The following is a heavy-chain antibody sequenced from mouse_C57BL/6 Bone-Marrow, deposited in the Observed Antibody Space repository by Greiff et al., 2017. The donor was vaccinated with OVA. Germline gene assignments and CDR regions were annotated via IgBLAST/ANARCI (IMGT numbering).Heavy chain of an antibody. Sequence: QVQLKQSGPELVKPGASVKISCKASGYAFSSSWMNWVKQRPGKGLEWIGRIYPGDGDTNYNGKFKGKATLTADKSSSTAYMQLSSLTSEDTAVYYCTPYYYFDYWGQGTTLTVSS. CDR3: TPYYYFDY. CDR2: IYPGDGDT. D-gene: IGHD2-10*01. V-gene: IGHV1-82*01. J-gene: IGHJ2*01. CDR1: GYAFSSSW.